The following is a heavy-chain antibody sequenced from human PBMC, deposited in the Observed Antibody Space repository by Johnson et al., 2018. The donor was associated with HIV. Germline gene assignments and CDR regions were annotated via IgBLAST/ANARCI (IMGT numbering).Heavy chain of an antibody. Sequence: VQLVESGGGLVQPGGSLRLSCAASGFTFSSYAMSWVRQAPGKGLEWVSAISGSGGSTYYTDSVKGRFTISRDNAKNSLYLHMNSLRAEDTAVYYCATVWRNEVRHAFDVWGQGTMVTVSS. V-gene: IGHV3-23*04. J-gene: IGHJ3*01. CDR2: ISGSGGST. CDR1: GFTFSSYA. D-gene: IGHD1-1*01. CDR3: ATVWRNEVRHAFDV.